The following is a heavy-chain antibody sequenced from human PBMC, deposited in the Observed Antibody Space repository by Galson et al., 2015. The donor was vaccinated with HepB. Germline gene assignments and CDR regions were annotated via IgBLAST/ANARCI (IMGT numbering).Heavy chain of an antibody. J-gene: IGHJ4*02. Sequence: SVKVSCKASGYTFTGYYMHWVRQAPGQGLEWMGWINPNSGGTNYAQKFQGWVTMTRDTSISTAYMELSRLRSDDTAVYYCARAYYGSGSYDPSLDYWGQGTLVTVSS. D-gene: IGHD3-10*01. CDR2: INPNSGGT. CDR3: ARAYYGSGSYDPSLDY. CDR1: GYTFTGYY. V-gene: IGHV1-2*04.